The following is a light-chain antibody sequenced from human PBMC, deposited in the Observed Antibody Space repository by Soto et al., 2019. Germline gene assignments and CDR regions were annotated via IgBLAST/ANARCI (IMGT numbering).Light chain of an antibody. CDR3: QQYGSSPGT. J-gene: IGKJ1*01. CDR1: QSVSTSY. Sequence: EIVLTQSPGTLSLSPGERATLSCRTSQSVSTSYLAWYQQKPGQTPRLLIYGASTRATGIPDRFRGSGSGTDFTLTISRLEPEDFAVYYCQQYGSSPGTFGQGTRWIS. CDR2: GAS. V-gene: IGKV3-20*01.